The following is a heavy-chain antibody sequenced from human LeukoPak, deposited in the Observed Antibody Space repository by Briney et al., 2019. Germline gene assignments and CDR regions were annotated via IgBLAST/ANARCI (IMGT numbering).Heavy chain of an antibody. D-gene: IGHD3-22*01. CDR1: RYTLTELS. V-gene: IGHV1-24*01. CDR2: FDPEDGET. CDR3: AISPGVITEFLWFDP. Sequence: ASVKVSCKVSRYTLTELSMHWVRRAPGKGLEWMGGFDPEDGETIYAQKFQGRVTMTEDTSTDTAYMELSSLRSEDTAVYYCAISPGVITEFLWFDPWGQGTLVTVSS. J-gene: IGHJ5*02.